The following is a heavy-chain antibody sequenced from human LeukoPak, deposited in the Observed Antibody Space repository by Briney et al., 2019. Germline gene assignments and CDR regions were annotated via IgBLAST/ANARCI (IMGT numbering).Heavy chain of an antibody. CDR3: ARAIDTAMDLDY. CDR2: IRYDGSNK. CDR1: GSTFSAYG. Sequence: GGSLRLSCAASGSTFSAYGMHWVRQAPGKGLEWVTFIRYDGSNKYYADSVKGRFTISRDNAKNSLYLQMNSLRAEDTAVYYCARAIDTAMDLDYWGQGTLVTVSS. D-gene: IGHD5-18*01. V-gene: IGHV3-30*02. J-gene: IGHJ4*02.